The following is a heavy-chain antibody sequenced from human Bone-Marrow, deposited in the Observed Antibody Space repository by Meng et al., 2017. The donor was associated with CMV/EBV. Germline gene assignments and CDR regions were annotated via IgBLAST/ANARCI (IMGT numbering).Heavy chain of an antibody. Sequence: GSLRLSCAAYGGSFSGYYWSWIRQPPGKGLEWIGEINHSGSTNYNPSLKSRVTISVDTSKNQFSLKLSSVTAADTAVYYCARGGYGDYEYDYWGQGTLVTVSS. J-gene: IGHJ4*02. V-gene: IGHV4-34*01. CDR3: ARGGYGDYEYDY. CDR2: INHSGST. CDR1: GGSFSGYY. D-gene: IGHD4-17*01.